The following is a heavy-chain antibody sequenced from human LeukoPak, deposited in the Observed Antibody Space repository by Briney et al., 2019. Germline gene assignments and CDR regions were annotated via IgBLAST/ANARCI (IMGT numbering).Heavy chain of an antibody. CDR3: AKDRSCINDVCHGDFDD. V-gene: IGHV3-30*02. Sequence: PGGSLRLSCQTSGFVFCNYGMHWVRQAPGKGLEWVAFVWTDQSNEYYADSLKGRSTISTDNSKNTVYLQMNSLRAEGTAVYYCAKDRSCINDVCHGDFDDWGQGSLVTVSS. CDR2: VWTDQSNE. CDR1: GFVFCNYG. D-gene: IGHD2-8*01. J-gene: IGHJ4*02.